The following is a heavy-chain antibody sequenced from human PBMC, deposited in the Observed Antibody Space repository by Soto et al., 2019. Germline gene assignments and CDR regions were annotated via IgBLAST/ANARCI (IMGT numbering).Heavy chain of an antibody. J-gene: IGHJ6*02. CDR3: AREGVAPYYYYGMDV. V-gene: IGHV1-18*04. D-gene: IGHD5-12*01. Sequence: GASVKVSCKASGYTFTNNYVVWVRQAPGQGLEWMGWISTYNGDTNYAQTFQGRVTMTTDTSTSTVHMEVRSLRSDDTAVYYCAREGVAPYYYYGMDVWGQGTPVTVSS. CDR1: GYTFTNNY. CDR2: ISTYNGDT.